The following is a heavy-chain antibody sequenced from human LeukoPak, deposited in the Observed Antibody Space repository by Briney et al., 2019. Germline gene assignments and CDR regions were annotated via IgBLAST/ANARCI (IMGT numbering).Heavy chain of an antibody. CDR3: ARDPQPSPYGSGSYGDY. Sequence: ASVTVSCKASGYTFTSYGISWVRQAPGQGLEWMGWISAYNGNTNYAQKLQGRVTMTTDTSTSTAYMHLSSLKSEDTAVYYCARDPQPSPYGSGSYGDYWGQGTLVTVSS. D-gene: IGHD3-10*01. V-gene: IGHV1-18*04. J-gene: IGHJ4*02. CDR1: GYTFTSYG. CDR2: ISAYNGNT.